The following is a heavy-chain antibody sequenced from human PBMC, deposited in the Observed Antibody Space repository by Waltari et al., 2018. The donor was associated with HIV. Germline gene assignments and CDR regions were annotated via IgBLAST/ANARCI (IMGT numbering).Heavy chain of an antibody. CDR3: AKDLYSSGWYGALGWSSDY. CDR2: ISYDGSNK. D-gene: IGHD6-19*01. CDR1: GFSFSSYG. J-gene: IGHJ4*02. Sequence: QVQLVESGGGVVQPGRSLRLSCAASGFSFSSYGMHWVRQAPGKGLEWVTVISYDGSNKYYADSVKGRFTISRDNSKNTMYLQMNSLRAEDTALYYCAKDLYSSGWYGALGWSSDYWGQGTLVTVSS. V-gene: IGHV3-30*18.